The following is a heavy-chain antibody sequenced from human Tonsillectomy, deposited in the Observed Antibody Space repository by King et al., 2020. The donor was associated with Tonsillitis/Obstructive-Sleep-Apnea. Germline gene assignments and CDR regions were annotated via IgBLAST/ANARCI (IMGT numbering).Heavy chain of an antibody. V-gene: IGHV3-33*01. Sequence: VQLVESGGGVVQPGRSLRLSCAASGFTFSSHGMHWVRQAPGKGLEWVAAIWFDGGNKYYADSVKGRFTISRDNSKNTLYLQMNSLRAEDTAVYYCAGETCSTTSCYGAEGEHVQHWGQGTLVTVSS. CDR2: IWFDGGNK. CDR3: AGETCSTTSCYGAEGEHVQH. D-gene: IGHD2-2*01. CDR1: GFTFSSHG. J-gene: IGHJ1*01.